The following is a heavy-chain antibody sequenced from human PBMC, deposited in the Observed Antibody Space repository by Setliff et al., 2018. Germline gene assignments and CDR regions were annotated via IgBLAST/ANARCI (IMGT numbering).Heavy chain of an antibody. J-gene: IGHJ5*02. V-gene: IGHV3-48*01. CDR3: ARALDGGNGHNL. CDR2: ISASSSTI. Sequence: PGGSLRLSCAASGFTFSRYSMNWVRQGPGKGLEWVSYISASSSTIYYSGSVKGRFTISRDNAKNSLFLQMNGLRADDTAVYYCARALDGGNGHNLWGRGTLVTVSS. D-gene: IGHD2-15*01. CDR1: GFTFSRYS.